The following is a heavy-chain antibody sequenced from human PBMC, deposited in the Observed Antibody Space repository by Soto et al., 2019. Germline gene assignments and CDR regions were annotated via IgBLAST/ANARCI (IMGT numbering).Heavy chain of an antibody. J-gene: IGHJ4*02. CDR3: ARDHAGGCGDSVRAGFDY. V-gene: IGHV3-33*01. CDR1: GFIFGRFG. CDR2: IWNDGSNK. D-gene: IGHD2-21*02. Sequence: QVQLVESGGGVVQPGRSLKLSCAASGFIFGRFGMNWVRQPPGKGLEWVAVIWNDGSNKLYADSVQGRFTISRDNSKNTRYLERDGLRAEDAAVDCSARDHAGGCGDSVRAGFDYWCQGTLVTVSS.